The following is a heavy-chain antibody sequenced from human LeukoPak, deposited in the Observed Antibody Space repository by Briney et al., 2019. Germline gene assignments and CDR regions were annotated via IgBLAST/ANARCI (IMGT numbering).Heavy chain of an antibody. Sequence: GGSLRLSCAASGFTFSNAWMSWVRQAPGKGLEWVGRIKSKTDGGTTDYAAPVKGRFTISRDDSKNTLYLQMNSLKTEDTAVYYCTTDLRWFGEPPSDYWGQGTLVTVSS. CDR3: TTDLRWFGEPPSDY. D-gene: IGHD3-10*01. CDR1: GFTFSNAW. J-gene: IGHJ4*02. V-gene: IGHV3-15*01. CDR2: IKSKTDGGTT.